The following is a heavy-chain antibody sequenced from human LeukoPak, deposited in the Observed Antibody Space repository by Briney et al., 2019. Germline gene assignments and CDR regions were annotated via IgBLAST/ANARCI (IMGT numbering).Heavy chain of an antibody. D-gene: IGHD3-22*01. Sequence: VKVSCKASGGTFSXYAISWVRQAPGQGLEWMGGIIPIFGTANYAQKFQGRVTITADESTSTAYMELSSLRSEDTAVYYCARDQTYYYDSSREDDAFDIWGQGTMVTVSS. CDR2: IIPIFGTA. J-gene: IGHJ3*02. V-gene: IGHV1-69*13. CDR1: GGTFSXYA. CDR3: ARDQTYYYDSSREDDAFDI.